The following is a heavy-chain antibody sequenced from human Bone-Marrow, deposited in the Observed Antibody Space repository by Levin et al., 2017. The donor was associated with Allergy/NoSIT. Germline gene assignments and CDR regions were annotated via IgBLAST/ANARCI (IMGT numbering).Heavy chain of an antibody. V-gene: IGHV3-30-3*01. CDR3: VKGPDSSWYEFDY. J-gene: IGHJ4*02. CDR1: GFTFSSYT. D-gene: IGHD6-13*01. CDR2: ISHDAVNK. Sequence: PGGSLRLSCAASGFTFSSYTMNWVRQAPGKGLEWVAVISHDAVNKYYADSVKGRFTISRDNSNNTLSLQMNSLRGEDTAMYYCVKGPDSSWYEFDYWGQGTLVTVSS.